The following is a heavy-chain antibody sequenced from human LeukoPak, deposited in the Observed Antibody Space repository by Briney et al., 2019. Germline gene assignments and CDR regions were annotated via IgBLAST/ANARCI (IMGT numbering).Heavy chain of an antibody. J-gene: IGHJ4*02. CDR2: ISSSSSYT. CDR1: GFTFSSYS. Sequence: GGSLRLSCAASGFTFSSYSMNWVRQAPGKGLEWVSSISSSSSYTYYADSVKGRFTISRDNAKNSLYLQMNSLRAEDTAVYYCARERGSGYDDYWGQGTLVTVSS. CDR3: ARERGSGYDDY. V-gene: IGHV3-21*01. D-gene: IGHD5-12*01.